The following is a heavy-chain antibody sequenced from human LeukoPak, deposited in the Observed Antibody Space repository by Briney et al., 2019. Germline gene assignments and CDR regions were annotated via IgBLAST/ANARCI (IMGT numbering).Heavy chain of an antibody. J-gene: IGHJ4*02. CDR2: ISGSGGST. Sequence: GGSLRLSCAASGFTFSSYAMSWVRQAPGKGLEWVSAISGSGGSTYYADSVKGRFTISRDNSKNTLYLQMNSLRAEGTAVYYCAKESMITFGGVIAYFDYWGQGTLVTVSS. CDR1: GFTFSSYA. CDR3: AKESMITFGGVIAYFDY. D-gene: IGHD3-16*02. V-gene: IGHV3-23*01.